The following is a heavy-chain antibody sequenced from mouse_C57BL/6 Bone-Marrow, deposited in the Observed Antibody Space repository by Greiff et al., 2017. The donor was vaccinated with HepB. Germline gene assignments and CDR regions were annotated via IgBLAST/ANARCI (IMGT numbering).Heavy chain of an antibody. Sequence: EVKLQESGGGLVKPGGSLKLSCAASGFTFSSYTMSWVRQTPEKRLEWVATISGGGGNTYYPDSVKGRFTISRDNAKNTLYLQMSSLRSEDTALYYCARIYSNYEFAYWGQGTLVTVSA. CDR3: ARIYSNYEFAY. D-gene: IGHD2-5*01. J-gene: IGHJ3*01. V-gene: IGHV5-9*01. CDR1: GFTFSSYT. CDR2: ISGGGGNT.